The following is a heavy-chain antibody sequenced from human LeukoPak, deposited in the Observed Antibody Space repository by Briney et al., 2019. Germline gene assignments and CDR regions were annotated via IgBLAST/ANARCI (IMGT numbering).Heavy chain of an antibody. CDR3: ARDLSGPLDY. V-gene: IGHV3-66*01. J-gene: IGHJ4*02. D-gene: IGHD5-12*01. Sequence: GGSLRLSCAASGFTVSHNYMSWVRQAPGKGLEWVSVIYSGGSTNYADSVEGRFTISRDNSKNTLYLQMNSLRAEDTAVYYCARDLSGPLDYWGQGTLVTVSS. CDR2: IYSGGST. CDR1: GFTVSHNY.